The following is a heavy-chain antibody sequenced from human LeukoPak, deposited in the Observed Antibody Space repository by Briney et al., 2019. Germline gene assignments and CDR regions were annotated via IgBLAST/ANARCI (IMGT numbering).Heavy chain of an antibody. CDR3: ARSLWPEDY. CDR2: INPDGSAR. V-gene: IGHV3-7*01. J-gene: IGHJ4*02. D-gene: IGHD2-21*01. CDR1: GFTFSDYS. Sequence: PGGSLRLSCAASGFTFSDYSMNWVRQAPGKGLEWVANINPDGSARYYADSVRGRFTISRDNAKNSMYLQMNSLRAEDSAVYYCARSLWPEDYWGQGTLVTVSS.